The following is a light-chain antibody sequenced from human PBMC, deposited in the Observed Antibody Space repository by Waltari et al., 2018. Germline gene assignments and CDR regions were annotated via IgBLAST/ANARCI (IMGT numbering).Light chain of an antibody. CDR3: NSRDTSGNRVI. V-gene: IGLV3-19*01. J-gene: IGLJ2*01. Sequence: SSGLTQDPAVSVALGPTVRITCQGERLRSYHSSWYQQKPGTAPPLVVHGRNNRPSGIRDRFSASSSGNTDFLTITGAQAEDEAVYYCNSRDTSGNRVIFGGGTKLTV. CDR1: RLRSYH. CDR2: GRN.